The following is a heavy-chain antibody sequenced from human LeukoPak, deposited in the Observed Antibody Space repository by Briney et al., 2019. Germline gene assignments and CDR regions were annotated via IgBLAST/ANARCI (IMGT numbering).Heavy chain of an antibody. D-gene: IGHD3-10*01. CDR2: ISGSGGST. CDR1: GFTFSSYA. CDR3: AKDPLVRGVTYDH. Sequence: PGGSLSLSCAASGFTFSSYAMSWVRQAPGKGLEWVSAISGSGGSTYYANSVNSRFTISRDNSKNTLYLQVNSLRAEDTAVYYCAKDPLVRGVTYDHWGQGTLVTVSS. J-gene: IGHJ4*02. V-gene: IGHV3-23*01.